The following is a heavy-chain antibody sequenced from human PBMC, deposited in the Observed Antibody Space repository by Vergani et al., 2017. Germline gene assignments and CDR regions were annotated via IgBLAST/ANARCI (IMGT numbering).Heavy chain of an antibody. Sequence: QVQLQESGPGLVKPSETLSLTCTVSGGSVSSGSYYWSWIRQPAGKGLEWIGYIYYSGSTNYNPSLKSRVTISVDTSKNQFALKLSSVNAADTAVYYCARGDDYGGLRGHDAFDIWGQGTMVTVSS. J-gene: IGHJ3*02. D-gene: IGHD4-23*01. CDR1: GGSVSSGSYY. CDR3: ARGDDYGGLRGHDAFDI. V-gene: IGHV4-61*10. CDR2: IYYSGST.